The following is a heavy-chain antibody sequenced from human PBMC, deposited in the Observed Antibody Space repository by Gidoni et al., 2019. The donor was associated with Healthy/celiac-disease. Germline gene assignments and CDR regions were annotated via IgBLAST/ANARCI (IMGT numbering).Heavy chain of an antibody. CDR1: SFSGYY. Sequence: SFSGYYWSWIRQPPGKGLEWIGEINHSGSTNYNPSLKSRVTISVDTSKNQFSLKLSSVTAADTAVYYCARGFHRYSSSPRWFDPWGQGTLVTVSS. D-gene: IGHD6-6*01. V-gene: IGHV4-34*01. J-gene: IGHJ5*02. CDR2: INHSGST. CDR3: ARGFHRYSSSPRWFDP.